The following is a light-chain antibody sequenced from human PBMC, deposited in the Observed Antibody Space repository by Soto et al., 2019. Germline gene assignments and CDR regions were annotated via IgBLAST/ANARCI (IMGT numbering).Light chain of an antibody. CDR2: EDD. Sequence: LTQPHSVSESPGKTVTISCTRSRGSIASNYVQWYQQRPGSAPTTLIYEDDQRPSGVPDRFSGSIDSSSNSASLTISGLKTEDEADYYCQSYDSTNPVVFGGGTKLTVL. V-gene: IGLV6-57*04. CDR1: RGSIASNY. J-gene: IGLJ2*01. CDR3: QSYDSTNPVV.